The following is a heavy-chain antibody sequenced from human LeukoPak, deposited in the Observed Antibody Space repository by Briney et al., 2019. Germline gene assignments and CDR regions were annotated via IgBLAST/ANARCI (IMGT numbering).Heavy chain of an antibody. CDR3: ARNRGYVTYDY. Sequence: QSGGSLRLSCAASGFTFSNYWMDWVRQAPGKGLEWVASMKEDGSDKYYVDSVKGRFTISRDNAKNSLYLQMNSLRAEDTAVYYCARNRGYVTYDYWGQGTLVTVSS. CDR2: MKEDGSDK. CDR1: GFTFSNYW. V-gene: IGHV3-7*05. D-gene: IGHD3-10*02. J-gene: IGHJ4*02.